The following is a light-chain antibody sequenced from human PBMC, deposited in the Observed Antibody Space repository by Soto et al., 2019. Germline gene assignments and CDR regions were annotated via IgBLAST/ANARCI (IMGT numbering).Light chain of an antibody. CDR3: QQSYSTPRT. J-gene: IGKJ1*01. V-gene: IGKV1-39*01. CDR2: AAS. Sequence: DIQLIQSPSSLSASVGDRVTITCRANEKMTRYLNWYQQKPGKAPKLLIYAASNLHSGVPSRFSGSGSGADFILTISSLQPEDSATYYCQQSYSTPRTFGQGTKVDIK. CDR1: EKMTRY.